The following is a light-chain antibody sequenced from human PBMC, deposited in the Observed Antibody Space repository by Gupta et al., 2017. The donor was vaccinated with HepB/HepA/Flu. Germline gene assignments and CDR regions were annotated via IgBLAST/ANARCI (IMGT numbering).Light chain of an antibody. J-gene: IGLJ1*01. Sequence: QSVLTQPPSVSAAAVKTITIPSSGRSSNIVNNYVSWFQQLPGTAPKLLISEDNNRLSGIPDRFSGSKSGTSATLAITGLQTGDEADYYCGTWDRSLSIFVFGTGTKVTVL. CDR2: EDN. CDR1: SSNIVNNY. V-gene: IGLV1-51*02. CDR3: GTWDRSLSIFV.